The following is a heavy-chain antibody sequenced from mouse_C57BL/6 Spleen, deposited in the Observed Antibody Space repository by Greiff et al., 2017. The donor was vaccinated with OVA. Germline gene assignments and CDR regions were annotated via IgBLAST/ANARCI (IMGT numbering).Heavy chain of an antibody. CDR2: ISDGGSYT. CDR1: GFTFSSYA. Sequence: EVKLQESGGGLVKPGGSLKLSCAASGFTFSSYAMSWVRQTPEKRLEWVATISDGGSYTYYPDNVKGRFTISRDNAKNNLYLQMSHLKSEDTAMYYCARDLRFIVTTLWDYWGQGTSVTVSS. V-gene: IGHV5-4*01. J-gene: IGHJ4*01. D-gene: IGHD2-5*01. CDR3: ARDLRFIVTTLWDY.